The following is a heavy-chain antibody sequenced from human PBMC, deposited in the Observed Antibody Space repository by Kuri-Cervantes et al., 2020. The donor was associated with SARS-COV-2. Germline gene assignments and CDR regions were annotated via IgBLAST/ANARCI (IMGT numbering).Heavy chain of an antibody. CDR3: TLAVAAAV. V-gene: IGHV3-48*01. Sequence: ETLSLTCAASGFTFSSYSMNWVRQAPGKGLEWVSYINSGSSTIYYADSVKGRFTISRDNAKNSLYLQMNSLRAEDTAVYYCTLAVAAAVWGQGTLVTVSS. D-gene: IGHD6-19*01. CDR2: INSGSSTI. J-gene: IGHJ4*02. CDR1: GFTFSSYS.